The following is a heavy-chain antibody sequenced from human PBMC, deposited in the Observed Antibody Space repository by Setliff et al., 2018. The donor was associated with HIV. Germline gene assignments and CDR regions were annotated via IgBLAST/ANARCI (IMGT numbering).Heavy chain of an antibody. D-gene: IGHD3-22*01. CDR1: GYTLAELS. CDR3: ATVRRYYYDSSGQEYFQH. V-gene: IGHV1-24*01. CDR2: FDPEDVET. J-gene: IGHJ1*01. Sequence: ASVKVSCKVSGYTLAELSIHWVRQAPGKGLEWMGGFDPEDVETVYAQKFQGRVTMTEDTSTDTAYMELSSLRSEDTAVFYCATVRRYYYDSSGQEYFQHWGQGTLVTVSS.